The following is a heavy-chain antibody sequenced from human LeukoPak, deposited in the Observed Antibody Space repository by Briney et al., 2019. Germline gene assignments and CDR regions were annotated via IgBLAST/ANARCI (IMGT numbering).Heavy chain of an antibody. J-gene: IGHJ4*02. CDR3: GRQGDTASHYFFDY. D-gene: IGHD2-21*01. CDR2: IYTTGAT. Sequence: PSETLSLTCTVSSGSINSYYWGWVRQPPGKGLEWIGRIYTTGATQYNPSLKSRVTMSVDTSTNQFSLNLRSMTAADTAVYYCGRQGDTASHYFFDYWSQGSLVAVS. V-gene: IGHV4-4*07. CDR1: SGSINSYY.